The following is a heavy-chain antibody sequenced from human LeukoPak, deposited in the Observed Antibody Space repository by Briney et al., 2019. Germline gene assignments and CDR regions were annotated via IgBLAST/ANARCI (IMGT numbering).Heavy chain of an antibody. CDR3: ARDLRSGYDFVDY. V-gene: IGHV3-33*01. D-gene: IGHD5-12*01. J-gene: IGHJ4*02. CDR1: GFIFSNYG. Sequence: GGSLRLSCAASGFIFSNYGMHWVRQAPGKGLEWVAVIWYDGSNKYYADSVKGRFTISRDKSKNTMDLQMNSLRTEDTAVYYCARDLRSGYDFVDYWGQGTLVTVSS. CDR2: IWYDGSNK.